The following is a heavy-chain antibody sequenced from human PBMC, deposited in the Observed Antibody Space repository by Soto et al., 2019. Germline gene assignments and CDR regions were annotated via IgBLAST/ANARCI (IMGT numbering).Heavy chain of an antibody. V-gene: IGHV1-69*01. J-gene: IGHJ6*02. CDR2: IVPIFGTT. D-gene: IGHD3-16*02. CDR1: GGSFVRYS. CDR3: ARPDEGGYQSNHHYSYALDI. Sequence: QVQLVQSGAEVKKPGSSVKVSCKASGGSFVRYSISWVRQAPGQGLEWMGGIVPIFGTTNYAHRFQGRVTITADESTSTAYLELRDLRAHDTDVYYCARPDEGGYQSNHHYSYALDIWGQGTAVTVTS.